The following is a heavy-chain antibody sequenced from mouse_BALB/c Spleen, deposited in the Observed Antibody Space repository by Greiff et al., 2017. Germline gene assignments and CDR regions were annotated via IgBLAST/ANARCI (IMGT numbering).Heavy chain of an antibody. CDR3: ARHDTTVVARAMDY. CDR1: GFTFSSYG. CDR2: ISSGGSYT. V-gene: IGHV5-6*01. J-gene: IGHJ4*01. D-gene: IGHD1-1*01. Sequence: EVKLVESGGDLVKPGGSLKLSCAASGFTFSSYGMSWVRQTPDKRLEWVATISSGGSYTYYPDSVKGRFTISRDNAKNTLYLQMSSLKSEDTAMYYCARHDTTVVARAMDYWGQGTSVTVSS.